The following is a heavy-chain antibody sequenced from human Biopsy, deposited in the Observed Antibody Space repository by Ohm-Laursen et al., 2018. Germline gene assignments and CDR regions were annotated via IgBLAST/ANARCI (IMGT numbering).Heavy chain of an antibody. CDR1: GYKFTSYG. J-gene: IGHJ4*02. Sequence: SVKVSCKSSGYKFTSYGMSWVRQAPGQGFEWMGRISGYNGNTNYAQKFQGRITMAIDAATSTGYMDLRSLKSDDTAVYYCARIAAAGWDDYWGQGTLVTVSS. CDR2: ISGYNGNT. D-gene: IGHD6-25*01. V-gene: IGHV1-18*01. CDR3: ARIAAAGWDDY.